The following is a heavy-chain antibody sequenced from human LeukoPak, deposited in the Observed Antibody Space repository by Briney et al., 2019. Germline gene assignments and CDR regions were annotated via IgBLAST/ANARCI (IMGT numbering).Heavy chain of an antibody. J-gene: IGHJ3*01. CDR1: GFIFPDYG. Sequence: PGGSLRLSCAASGFIFPDYGIQWVRQAPGKGLEWVTSIWHDGTHKSYADSVKGRFTVARDNSKNTVYLQMNGLKGEDTAVYYCAKSIAIVGYEAFAFWSQRTMVTVSS. CDR3: AKSIAIVGYEAFAF. CDR2: IWHDGTHK. D-gene: IGHD3-3*01. V-gene: IGHV3-30*02.